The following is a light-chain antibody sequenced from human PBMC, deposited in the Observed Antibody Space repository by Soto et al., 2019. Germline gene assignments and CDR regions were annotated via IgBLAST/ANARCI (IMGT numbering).Light chain of an antibody. J-gene: IGKJ1*01. CDR1: QTVGRTY. CDR3: HHYGSSAWT. V-gene: IGKV3D-20*01. CDR2: DAS. Sequence: EIVLTQSPATLSLSPGERATLSCGTSQTVGRTYLTWYQVKPGLAPRLLIYDASSRATGIPDRFSGSGSGTEFTLTISRREPEEYAVFHCHHYGSSAWTFGQGPKVEIK.